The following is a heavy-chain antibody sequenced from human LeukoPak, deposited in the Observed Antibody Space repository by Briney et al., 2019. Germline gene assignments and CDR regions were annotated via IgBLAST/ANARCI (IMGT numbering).Heavy chain of an antibody. D-gene: IGHD6-19*01. CDR3: AKDPMSSGWYWNYFDY. V-gene: IGHV3-23*01. CDR1: GFTFSSYA. Sequence: GGSLRLSCAASGFTFSSYAMSCVRQAPGKGLEWVSAISGSGGSTYYADSVKGRFTISRDNSKNTLYLQMNSLRAEDTAVYYCAKDPMSSGWYWNYFDYWGQGTLVTVSS. CDR2: ISGSGGST. J-gene: IGHJ4*02.